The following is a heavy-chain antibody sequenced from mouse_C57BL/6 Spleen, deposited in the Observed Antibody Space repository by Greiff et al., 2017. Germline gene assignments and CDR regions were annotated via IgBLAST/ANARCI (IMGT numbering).Heavy chain of an antibody. D-gene: IGHD2-5*01. J-gene: IGHJ2*01. CDR3: SRVRDYSNLRYFDD. CDR2: INYGGSST. CDR1: GFTFSDYY. V-gene: IGHV5-16*01. Sequence: EVQVVESEGGLVQPGSSMKLSCTASGFTFSDYYMAWVRQVPEKGLEWVANINYGGSSTYYLDSLKSRFIISRDNAKNIIYLQKSSLKSEDTATYYWSRVRDYSNLRYFDDWGQGTTLTVSS.